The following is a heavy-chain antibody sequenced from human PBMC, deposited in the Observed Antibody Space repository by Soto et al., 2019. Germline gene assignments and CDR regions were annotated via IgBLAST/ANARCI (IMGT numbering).Heavy chain of an antibody. V-gene: IGHV3-23*01. CDR1: GFTFSSYA. Sequence: HPGGSLRLSCAASGFTFSSYALSWVRQAPGKGLQCVSTVSGNGLSTYYADSVKGRFTISRDNSRNTLYLQMNSLRAEDTAVYYCAKVQGSGSGLYYFYSSGMDVWGQGTTVTVSS. CDR3: AKVQGSGSGLYYFYSSGMDV. J-gene: IGHJ6*02. CDR2: VSGNGLST. D-gene: IGHD3-10*01.